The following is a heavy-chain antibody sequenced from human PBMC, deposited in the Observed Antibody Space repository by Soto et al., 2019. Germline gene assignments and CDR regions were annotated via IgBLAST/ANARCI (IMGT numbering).Heavy chain of an antibody. V-gene: IGHV1-18*01. D-gene: IGHD6-13*01. Sequence: QVQLKQSGPEVRKPGASVRVSCKASGYIFTNFGISWVRQAPGQGLEWMGWISGYKDNTHNAQKLQGRVSMTTDTSTGTAYMDLRSLSSDDTAIYYCVRDSSSWSYYYYGMDVWGQGTTVTVSS. CDR3: VRDSSSWSYYYYGMDV. J-gene: IGHJ6*02. CDR2: ISGYKDNT. CDR1: GYIFTNFG.